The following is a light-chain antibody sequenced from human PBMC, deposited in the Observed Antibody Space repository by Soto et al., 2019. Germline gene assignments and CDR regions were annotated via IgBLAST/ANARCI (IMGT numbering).Light chain of an antibody. Sequence: QSVLTQPPSVSGSPGQSITISCTGPTSDVGGYDYVSWYQQHPGKAPKLILYEVSNRPSGVSNRFSGSKSGNTASLSISGLQAEDEADYYCSSYTNTGTLYVLGTGTKVTVL. J-gene: IGLJ1*01. CDR3: SSYTNTGTLYV. V-gene: IGLV2-14*01. CDR1: TSDVGGYDY. CDR2: EVS.